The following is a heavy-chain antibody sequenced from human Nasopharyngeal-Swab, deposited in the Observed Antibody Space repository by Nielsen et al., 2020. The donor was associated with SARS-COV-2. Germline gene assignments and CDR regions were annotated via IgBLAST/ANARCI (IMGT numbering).Heavy chain of an antibody. CDR3: AKGAVGGAVAGTQYFQH. Sequence: GDPLKTPCAASGFTFTSNPMTWVRQAPGKGLEWVSSISGSGDTTYCADSVKGRFTISRDNSKNTLYLQLNSLRAEDTAVYYCAKGAVGGAVAGTQYFQHWGQGTQVTVSS. J-gene: IGHJ1*01. CDR2: ISGSGDTT. V-gene: IGHV3-23*01. D-gene: IGHD6-19*01. CDR1: GFTFTSNP.